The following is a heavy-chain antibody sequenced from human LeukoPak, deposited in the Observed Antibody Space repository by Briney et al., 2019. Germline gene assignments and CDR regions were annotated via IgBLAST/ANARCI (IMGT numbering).Heavy chain of an antibody. J-gene: IGHJ6*04. CDR3: VRESDVWSGPGIGRPLDV. CDR1: GFTFSNSW. Sequence: GGSLRLSCLASGFTFSNSWMTWVRQAPGRGLEWVANIKEDGSDKQYVDSVRGRFTISRDNAKNSVSLQVDGLRAEDTAVYHCVRESDVWSGPGIGRPLDVWGKGTTVTVSS. V-gene: IGHV3-7*01. D-gene: IGHD3-3*01. CDR2: IKEDGSDK.